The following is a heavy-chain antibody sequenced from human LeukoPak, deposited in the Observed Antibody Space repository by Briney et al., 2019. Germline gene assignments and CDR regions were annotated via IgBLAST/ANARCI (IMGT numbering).Heavy chain of an antibody. V-gene: IGHV1-8*03. J-gene: IGHJ3*02. CDR2: MNPNSGNT. CDR1: GYTFTSYD. D-gene: IGHD3-10*01. CDR3: ARGHADGSGRDPFDI. Sequence: ASVKVSCKASGYTFTSYDINWVRQATGQGLEWMGWMNPNSGNTGYAQKFQGRVTITRNTSISTAYMELSSLRSEDTAVYYCARGHADGSGRDPFDIWGQGTMVTVSS.